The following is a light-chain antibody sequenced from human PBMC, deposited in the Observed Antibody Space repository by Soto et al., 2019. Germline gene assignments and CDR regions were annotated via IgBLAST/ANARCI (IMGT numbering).Light chain of an antibody. J-gene: IGKJ4*01. CDR2: GAT. CDR3: QQYNNWPLT. CDR1: QSVSSTY. V-gene: IGKV3-15*01. Sequence: EIVLTQSPGTLPLSPGERATLSCSASQSVSSTYLAWYQQKPGQAPRLLIHGATTRATGIPARFSGSGSGTEFTLTISSLQSEDFAIYYCQQYNNWPLTFGGGTKVDIK.